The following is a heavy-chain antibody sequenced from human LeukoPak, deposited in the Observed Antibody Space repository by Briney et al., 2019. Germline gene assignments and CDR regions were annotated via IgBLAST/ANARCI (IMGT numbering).Heavy chain of an antibody. V-gene: IGHV4-4*07. D-gene: IGHD3-16*02. CDR1: GGSISSYW. CDR2: IYTTGRT. J-gene: IGHJ4*02. Sequence: SETLSLTCSVSGGSISSYWWSWIRQPAGKGLEFIGRIYTTGRTNYNPSLKSRVSMSVGTSKNKFSLELRSVTAADTAVYFCARAGYTISSYPFDYWGQGALVTVSS. CDR3: ARAGYTISSYPFDY.